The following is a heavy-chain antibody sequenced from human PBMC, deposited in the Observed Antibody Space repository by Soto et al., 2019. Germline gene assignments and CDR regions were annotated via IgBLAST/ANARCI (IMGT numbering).Heavy chain of an antibody. CDR2: ICYDGSNK. V-gene: IGHV3-33*01. CDR1: GFTFSSYR. D-gene: IGHD3-10*01. CDR3: ARCPHINMVRGVIGSGMDV. J-gene: IGHJ6*02. Sequence: GFLRLSCPAYGFTFSSYRMHWVRQAPGKGLEWVAVICYDGSNKYYADSVKGRFTISRDNSKNTLYLQMNSPRAEDTAVYYCARCPHINMVRGVIGSGMDVWGQGTTVPVSS.